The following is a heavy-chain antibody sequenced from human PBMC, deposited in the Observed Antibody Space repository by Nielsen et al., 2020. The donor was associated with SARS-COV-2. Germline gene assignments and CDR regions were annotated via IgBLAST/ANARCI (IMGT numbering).Heavy chain of an antibody. Sequence: GESLKISCAASGFTFSSYWMSWVRQAPGKGLEWVANIKQDGSEKYYVDSVKGRFTISRDNAKNSLYLQMNSLRAGDTAVYYCARGTQQLVRFYYYYGMDVWGQGTTVTVSS. V-gene: IGHV3-7*01. CDR2: IKQDGSEK. J-gene: IGHJ6*02. CDR1: GFTFSSYW. CDR3: ARGTQQLVRFYYYYGMDV. D-gene: IGHD6-13*01.